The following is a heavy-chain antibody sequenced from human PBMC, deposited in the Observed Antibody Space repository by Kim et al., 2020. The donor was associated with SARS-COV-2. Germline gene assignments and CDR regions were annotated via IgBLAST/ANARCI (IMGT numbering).Heavy chain of an antibody. CDR3: SRHFRGTSLRFVGLHQFYY. D-gene: IGHD3-10*01. Sequence: SETLSLTCTVSGGSISSSAHYWGWIRQPPGKGLEWIGSVYYTGATYYNPSFKSRVTISVDTSKNQFSLKLSSVTAADTAVYYFSRHFRGTSLRFVGLHQFYYWGQGTLVTVSA. CDR2: VYYTGAT. V-gene: IGHV4-39*01. CDR1: GGSISSSAHY. J-gene: IGHJ4*02.